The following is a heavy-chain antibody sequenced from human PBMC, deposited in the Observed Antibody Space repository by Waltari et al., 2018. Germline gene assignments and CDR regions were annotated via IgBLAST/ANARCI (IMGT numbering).Heavy chain of an antibody. D-gene: IGHD5-18*01. V-gene: IGHV3-53*01. CDR1: GLTGRRNY. CDR3: ARDDSYGQFMRFDF. CDR2: IYSGGNT. Sequence: EVQLVECGGGLSRPGGSLRLSWDASGLTGRRNYMSWVGQAPGKGLEWLSAIYSGGNTFYADSVKGRFNISIDNSKNTLYLQMNSLRVDDTAVYYCARDDSYGQFMRFDFWGQGTVVTVSS. J-gene: IGHJ4*02.